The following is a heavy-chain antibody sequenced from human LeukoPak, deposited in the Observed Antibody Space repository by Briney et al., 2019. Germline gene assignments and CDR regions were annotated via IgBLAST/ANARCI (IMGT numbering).Heavy chain of an antibody. CDR1: GFTFSTYW. D-gene: IGHD3-3*01. V-gene: IGHV3-7*01. J-gene: IGHJ4*02. Sequence: GGSLRLSCAASGFTFSTYWMSWVRQAPGKGLEWVANIKQDGSEKYYVDSVKGRFTISRDNAKNSLYLQMNTLRPENTAVYYCARERQNKDFWSGGDYWGQGTLVTVSS. CDR2: IKQDGSEK. CDR3: ARERQNKDFWSGGDY.